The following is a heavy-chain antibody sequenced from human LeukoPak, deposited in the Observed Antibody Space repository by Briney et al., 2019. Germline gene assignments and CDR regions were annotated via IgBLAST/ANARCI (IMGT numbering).Heavy chain of an antibody. Sequence: PGGSLRRSCAASGFTFSSYEMNWVRQAPGKGLEWVSYISSSGSTIYYADSVKGRFTISRDNAKNSLYLQMNSLRAEDTAVYYCAMYGSFFDYWGQGTLVTVSS. V-gene: IGHV3-48*03. D-gene: IGHD2-8*01. CDR2: ISSSGSTI. CDR1: GFTFSSYE. J-gene: IGHJ4*02. CDR3: AMYGSFFDY.